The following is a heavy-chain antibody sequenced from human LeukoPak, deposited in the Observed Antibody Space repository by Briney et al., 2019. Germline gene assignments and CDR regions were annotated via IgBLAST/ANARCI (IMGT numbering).Heavy chain of an antibody. Sequence: SVKVSCKASGGTFSSYAISWVRQAPGQGLEWMGGIIPVFGTTFYSQTFQGRVTITADGSTNTAYMELRSLRSDDTAVYYCARSLDCSSTSCYYYYYGMDVWGQGTTVTVSS. CDR1: GGTFSSYA. J-gene: IGHJ6*02. CDR3: ARSLDCSSTSCYYYYYGMDV. V-gene: IGHV1-69*13. CDR2: IIPVFGTT. D-gene: IGHD2-2*01.